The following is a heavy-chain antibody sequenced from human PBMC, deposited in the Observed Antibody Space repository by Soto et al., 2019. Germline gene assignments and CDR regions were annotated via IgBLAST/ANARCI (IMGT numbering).Heavy chain of an antibody. Sequence: QVQLVGSGGGVVQPGRSLRLSCAASGFTFSSYGMHWVRQAPGKGLEWVAVIWYDGSNKYYADSVKGRFTISRDNSKNTLYLQMNSLRAEDTAVYYCASTHCSGGSCYSSFDYWGQGTLVTVSS. CDR1: GFTFSSYG. D-gene: IGHD2-15*01. CDR3: ASTHCSGGSCYSSFDY. J-gene: IGHJ4*02. V-gene: IGHV3-33*01. CDR2: IWYDGSNK.